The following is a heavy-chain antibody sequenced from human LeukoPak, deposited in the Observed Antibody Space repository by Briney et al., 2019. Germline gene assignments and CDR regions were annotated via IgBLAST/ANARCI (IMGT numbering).Heavy chain of an antibody. Sequence: ASVKVSCKASGYTFTDYYIHWVRQAPGQGLEWMGWINPNSGGTNYAQKFQGRVTMTRDTSISTAYMELSRLRSDDTAVYYCATHNTMIVVVRPYDAFDIWGQGTMVTVSS. J-gene: IGHJ3*02. V-gene: IGHV1-2*02. CDR3: ATHNTMIVVVRPYDAFDI. CDR1: GYTFTDYY. CDR2: INPNSGGT. D-gene: IGHD3-22*01.